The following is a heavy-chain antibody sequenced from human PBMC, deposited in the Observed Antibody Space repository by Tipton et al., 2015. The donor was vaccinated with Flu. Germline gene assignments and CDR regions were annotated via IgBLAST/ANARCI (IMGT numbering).Heavy chain of an antibody. CDR1: GGSTSSGSYY. V-gene: IGHV4-61*02. D-gene: IGHD6-19*01. CDR2: IYTSGST. CDR3: AREGPYSSAWYGLDAFDI. Sequence: TLSFTCTVSGGSTSSGSYYWSWIRQPAGKGLEWIGRIYTSGSTKYNPSLKSRVTISVDTSKNRFSLKLSSVTAADTAVYYCAREGPYSSAWYGLDAFDIWGQGTMVTVSS. J-gene: IGHJ3*02.